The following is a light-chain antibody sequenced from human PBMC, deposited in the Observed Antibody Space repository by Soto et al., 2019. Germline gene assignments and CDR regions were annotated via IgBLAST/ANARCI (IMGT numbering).Light chain of an antibody. V-gene: IGKV1D-8*01. CDR1: QGISSY. J-gene: IGKJ1*01. CDR2: AAS. CDR3: QHNSSCPCT. Sequence: VNRMTQSPSLLSACTGDRVTICCRMSQGISSYLAWYQQKPGKAPELLIYAASTLQSGVPSRFSGSGSGTDFTLTIRGLQSEVFITYYCQHNSSCPCTLGQGTKVDIK.